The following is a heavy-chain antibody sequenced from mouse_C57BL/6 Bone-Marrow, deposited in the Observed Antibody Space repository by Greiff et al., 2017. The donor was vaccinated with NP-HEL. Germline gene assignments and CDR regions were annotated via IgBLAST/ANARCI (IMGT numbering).Heavy chain of an antibody. CDR3: AKGDSSGLWYFDV. J-gene: IGHJ1*03. CDR1: GYTFTSYW. D-gene: IGHD3-2*02. CDR2: INPSNGGT. Sequence: VQLQQPGTELVKPGASVKLSCKASGYTFTSYWMHWVKQRPGQGLEWIGNINPSNGGTNYNEKFKSKATLTVDKSSSTAYMQLSSLTSEDSAVDYCAKGDSSGLWYFDVRGTGTTVTVSS. V-gene: IGHV1-53*01.